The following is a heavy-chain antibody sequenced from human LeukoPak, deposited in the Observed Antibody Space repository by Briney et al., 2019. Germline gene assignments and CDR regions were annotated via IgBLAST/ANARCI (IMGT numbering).Heavy chain of an antibody. D-gene: IGHD6-19*01. CDR3: TKDVVPDSGWDLDY. J-gene: IGHJ4*02. V-gene: IGHV3-23*01. Sequence: GESLRLSCAASGFTFSTYSMTWVRQGPGKGLEWVSSIYPNGGSTFHADSVKGRFTISRDNSKNTLYLQMSSLRTEDAAIYYCTKDVVPDSGWDLDYWGQGTLVTVSS. CDR1: GFTFSTYS. CDR2: IYPNGGST.